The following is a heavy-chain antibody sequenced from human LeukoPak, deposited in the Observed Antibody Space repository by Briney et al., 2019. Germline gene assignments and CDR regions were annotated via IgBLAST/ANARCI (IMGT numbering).Heavy chain of an antibody. CDR3: TTDWAPTRTSGRPFDY. V-gene: IGHV3-15*01. CDR1: EFTFSNAW. CDR2: IYSKADGGTI. Sequence: GGSLRLSCAASEFTFSNAWMSWVRQAPGKGLEWVGRIYSKADGGTIDYAAPVKDRFTISRDDSKNTLYLQMDSLKTEDTAVYYCTTDWAPTRTSGRPFDYWGQGTLVTVSS. J-gene: IGHJ4*02. D-gene: IGHD3-10*01.